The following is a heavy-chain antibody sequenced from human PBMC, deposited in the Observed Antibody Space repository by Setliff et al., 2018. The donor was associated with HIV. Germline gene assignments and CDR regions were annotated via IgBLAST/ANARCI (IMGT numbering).Heavy chain of an antibody. CDR1: VFTFNNAW. Sequence: PGGSLRLSCAASVFTFNNAWMTWVRQAPGKGLEWVGHIKSKTDGGTTDYAAPVKGRFTISRDDSKTTLYLQMNSLKTEDTAVYYCTTEDPWLRFGHWGQGTLVTVSS. V-gene: IGHV3-15*01. D-gene: IGHD5-12*01. CDR3: TTEDPWLRFGH. J-gene: IGHJ5*02. CDR2: IKSKTDGGTT.